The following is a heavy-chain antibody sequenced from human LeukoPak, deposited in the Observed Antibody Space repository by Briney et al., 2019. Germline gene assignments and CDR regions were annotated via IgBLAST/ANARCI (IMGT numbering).Heavy chain of an antibody. CDR2: IYSTGNT. J-gene: IGHJ5*02. CDR3: ARDGSYYDILTGYRRENWFDP. V-gene: IGHV4-39*02. CDR1: GGSISSSSNY. D-gene: IGHD3-9*01. Sequence: SETLSLTCTVSGGSISSSSNYWGWIRQPPGKGLEWIGTIYSTGNTYYNPSLKSRLTISVDTSKNQFSLKLSSVTAADTAVYYCARDGSYYDILTGYRRENWFDPWGQGTLVTVSS.